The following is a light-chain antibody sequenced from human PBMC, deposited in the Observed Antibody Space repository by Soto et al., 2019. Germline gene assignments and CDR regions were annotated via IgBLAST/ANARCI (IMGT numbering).Light chain of an antibody. CDR1: QGISSY. J-gene: IGKJ3*01. CDR2: AAS. Sequence: DIQLTQSPSFLSASVGDRVTITCRASQGISSYLAWYQQKPGKAPKLLIYAASTLQSGVPSRFSGSGSGTEFTLTFRSLQLEDFATYYCQQLNSYPFTFVPGTKVDIK. V-gene: IGKV1-9*01. CDR3: QQLNSYPFT.